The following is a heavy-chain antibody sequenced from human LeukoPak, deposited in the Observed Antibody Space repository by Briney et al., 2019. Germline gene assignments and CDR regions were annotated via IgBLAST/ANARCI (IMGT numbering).Heavy chain of an antibody. Sequence: GGSLRLSCAASEFNFDDYGMSWVRQAPGKGLEWVSGINWNGGSTGYADSVKGRFTISRDNAKNSLYLQMNSLRAEDTAVYYCAELGITMIGGVWGKGTTVTISS. CDR2: INWNGGST. V-gene: IGHV3-20*04. J-gene: IGHJ6*04. CDR1: EFNFDDYG. CDR3: AELGITMIGGV. D-gene: IGHD3-10*02.